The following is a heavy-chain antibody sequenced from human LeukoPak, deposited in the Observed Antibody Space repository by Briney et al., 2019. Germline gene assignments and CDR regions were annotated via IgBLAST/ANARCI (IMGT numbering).Heavy chain of an antibody. V-gene: IGHV1-69*13. CDR3: AILGSRGGNWFDP. Sequence: AASVKVSCKASGGTFSSYVISWVRQAPGQGLEWMGRIIPIFGTANYAQKFQGRVTITADESTSTAYMELSSLRSEDTAVYYCAILGSRGGNWFDPWGQGTLVTVSS. CDR1: GGTFSSYV. J-gene: IGHJ5*02. CDR2: IIPIFGTA. D-gene: IGHD2-15*01.